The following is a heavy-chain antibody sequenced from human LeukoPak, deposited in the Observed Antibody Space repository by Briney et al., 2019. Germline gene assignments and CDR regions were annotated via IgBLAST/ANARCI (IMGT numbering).Heavy chain of an antibody. CDR2: IKQDGSEK. Sequence: QPGGSLRLSCAASGFTFSSYEMNWVRQAPGKGLEWVANIKQDGSEKKYVESVKGRFTISRDNAKNSLYLQMNSLGVDDMAVYYCARGSGWLGYWGQGTLVTVFS. V-gene: IGHV3-7*03. CDR1: GFTFSSYE. D-gene: IGHD6-25*01. CDR3: ARGSGWLGY. J-gene: IGHJ4*02.